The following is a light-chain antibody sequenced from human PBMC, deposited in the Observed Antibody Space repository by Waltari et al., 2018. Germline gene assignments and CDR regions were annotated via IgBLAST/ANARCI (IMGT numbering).Light chain of an antibody. CDR3: QQCKNSRT. CDR1: QDISTW. V-gene: IGKV1-5*03. Sequence: IHITHSPSPLSASVGDRVIITSRASQDISTWLSLVHQKPGKAPKLLIYQAATLQSGVPSRFSGSKSGTEFTLTISSLQPDDFATYYCQQCKNSRTFGHGTRVEVK. CDR2: QAA. J-gene: IGKJ1*01.